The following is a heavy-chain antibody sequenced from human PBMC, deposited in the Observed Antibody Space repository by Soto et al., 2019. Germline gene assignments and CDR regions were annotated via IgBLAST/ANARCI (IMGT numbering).Heavy chain of an antibody. Sequence: SQSLSHSCAITGDSVSSNSAGWSWVRQSPSRGLEWLGRTYYRSKWYYEYAVSVRGRITINPDTSKNQYSLQLNSVTPGDTAVYFCARGEQYSGRIFDYWGQGTLVTVS. V-gene: IGHV6-1*01. J-gene: IGHJ4*01. CDR1: GDSVSSNSAG. CDR2: TYYRSKWYY. CDR3: ARGEQYSGRIFDY. D-gene: IGHD1-26*01.